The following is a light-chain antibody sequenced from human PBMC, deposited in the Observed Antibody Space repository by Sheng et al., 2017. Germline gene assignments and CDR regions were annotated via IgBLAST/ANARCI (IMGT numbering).Light chain of an antibody. J-gene: IGLJ2*01. CDR3: SSYTIRNTVI. CDR1: SSDIGAYNY. V-gene: IGLV2-14*03. CDR2: NVS. Sequence: QSALTQPASVSGSPGQSITISCTGTSSDIGAYNYVCWYQQHPGKAPKFLIYNVSYRPSGFLIASLAPSLATRPPSTISGLQAEDEADYYCSSYTIRNTVILGGGTKLTVL.